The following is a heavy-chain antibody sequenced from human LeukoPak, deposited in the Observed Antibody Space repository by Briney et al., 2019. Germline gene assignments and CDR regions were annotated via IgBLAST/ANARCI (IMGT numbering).Heavy chain of an antibody. CDR2: IIPIFGKA. CDR1: GGTFSSYA. Sequence: ASVKVSCKASGGTFSSYAISWVRQAPGQGLEWMGRIIPIFGKANYAQKFQGRVTITADKSTSTAYMELSSLRSEDTAVYYCAREGGEAYYYDSSGYYYYDYWGQGTLVTVSS. CDR3: AREGGEAYYYDSSGYYYYDY. J-gene: IGHJ4*02. V-gene: IGHV1-69*04. D-gene: IGHD3-22*01.